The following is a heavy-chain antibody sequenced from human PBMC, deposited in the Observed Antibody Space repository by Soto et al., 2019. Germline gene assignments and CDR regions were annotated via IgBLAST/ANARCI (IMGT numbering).Heavy chain of an antibody. CDR1: SFTSYW. Sequence: SFTSYWIGWVRQPPGKGLEWIGSIYYSGSIYYSGSTFYNPSLKSRVTVSVDTSKNHFSLKLSSVTAADTAVYYCARHLGEGYFDYWAQGTLVTVSS. CDR3: ARHLGEGYFDY. J-gene: IGHJ4*02. CDR2: IYYSGSIYYSGST. V-gene: IGHV4-39*01.